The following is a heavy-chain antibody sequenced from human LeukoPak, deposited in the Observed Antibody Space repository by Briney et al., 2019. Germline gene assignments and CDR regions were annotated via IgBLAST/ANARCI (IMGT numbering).Heavy chain of an antibody. J-gene: IGHJ3*02. V-gene: IGHV4-59*01. CDR2: INSGNT. CDR3: ARYRAFDI. Sequence: SETLSLTCTVSGGSISGYYWSWIRQPPGEGLEWIGYINSGNTNYNPSLKSRATISVDTSTNQFSLKLTSVTAADTAIYYCARYRAFDIWGRGTLVTVSS. CDR1: GGSISGYY.